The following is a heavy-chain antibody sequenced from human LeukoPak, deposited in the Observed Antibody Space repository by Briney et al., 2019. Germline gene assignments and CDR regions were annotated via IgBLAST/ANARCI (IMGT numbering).Heavy chain of an antibody. V-gene: IGHV3-23*01. CDR3: AKNLRTSVAAFEY. J-gene: IGHJ4*02. D-gene: IGHD6-19*01. CDR2: ISPRSNSI. CDR1: GFTFSNYA. Sequence: PGGSLRLSCTASGFTFSNYAMTWARQAPGKGLEWTSAISPRSNSIYYSDSVRGRFTVSRDNSKNTLYLQMNRLTAEDTAVYYCAKNLRTSVAAFEYWGQGTLVTVSS.